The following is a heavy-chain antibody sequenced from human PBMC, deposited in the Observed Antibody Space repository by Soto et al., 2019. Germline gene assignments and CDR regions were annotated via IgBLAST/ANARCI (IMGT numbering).Heavy chain of an antibody. CDR3: ARGYPDIVVVVAATHFDY. J-gene: IGHJ4*02. D-gene: IGHD2-15*01. CDR1: GFTFSSYA. V-gene: IGHV3-30-3*01. CDR2: ISYDGSNK. Sequence: QVQLVESGGGVVQPGRSLRLSCAASGFTFSSYAMHWVRQAPGKGLEWVAVISYDGSNKYYADSVKGRFTISRDNSKNTLYLEMNSLRAEDTAVYYCARGYPDIVVVVAATHFDYWGQGTLVTVSS.